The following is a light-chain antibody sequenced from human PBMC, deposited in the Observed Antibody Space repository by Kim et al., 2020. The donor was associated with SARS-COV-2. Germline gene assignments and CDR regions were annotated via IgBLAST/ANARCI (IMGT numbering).Light chain of an antibody. CDR1: SSNIGAGDD. Sequence: GQKVTISSTGSSSNIGAGDDVQWYQQLPGTAPKLLNCGSNNRPSGVPDRFSGSKSGTSASLAITGLQAEDEADYYCQSYDSSLSGVFGGGTQLTVL. V-gene: IGLV1-40*01. CDR2: GSN. J-gene: IGLJ3*02. CDR3: QSYDSSLSGV.